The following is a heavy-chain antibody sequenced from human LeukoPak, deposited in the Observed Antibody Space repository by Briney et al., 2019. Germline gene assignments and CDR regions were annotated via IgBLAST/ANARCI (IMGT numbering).Heavy chain of an antibody. CDR2: IYYSGST. Sequence: PSETLSLTCTVSGGSISSYYWSWIRQPPGKGLEWIGYIYYSGSTNYNPSLKSRVTISVDTSKNQFSLKLSSVTAADTAVYYCAVSGYYSDYWGQGTLVTVSS. CDR1: GGSISSYY. D-gene: IGHD3-22*01. CDR3: AVSGYYSDY. J-gene: IGHJ4*02. V-gene: IGHV4-59*01.